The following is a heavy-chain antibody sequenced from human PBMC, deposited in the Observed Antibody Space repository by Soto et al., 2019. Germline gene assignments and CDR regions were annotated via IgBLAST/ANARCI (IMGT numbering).Heavy chain of an antibody. D-gene: IGHD3-22*01. V-gene: IGHV3-33*01. CDR1: GFSFSKFA. Sequence: PGGSLRLSCAASGFSFSKFAMHWVRQPPGKGLECVAVIWFDGSKIDYADSVKGRFTVSRDNSENTLSLQMNNLRAEDTGVYYYAREGDSSGYPVYVESWGQGTVVTVLL. CDR3: AREGDSSGYPVYVES. CDR2: IWFDGSKI. J-gene: IGHJ4*02.